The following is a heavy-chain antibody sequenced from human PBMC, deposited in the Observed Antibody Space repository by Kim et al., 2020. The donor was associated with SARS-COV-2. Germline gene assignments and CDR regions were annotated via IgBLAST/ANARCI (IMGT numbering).Heavy chain of an antibody. V-gene: IGHV3-23*01. D-gene: IGHD3-3*01. J-gene: IGHJ4*02. CDR3: AKCLDFWSGYLDY. Sequence: YADSVKGRFTISRGNSKNTLYLQMNSLRAEDTAVYYCAKCLDFWSGYLDYWGQGTLVTVSS.